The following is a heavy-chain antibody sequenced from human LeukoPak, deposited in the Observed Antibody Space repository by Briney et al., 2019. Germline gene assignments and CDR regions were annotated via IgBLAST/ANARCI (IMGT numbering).Heavy chain of an antibody. J-gene: IGHJ4*02. Sequence: SQTLSLTCTVSGGSISSGGYYWSWIRQHPGKGLEWIGYIYYSGSTYYNPSLKSRVTMSVDTSKNQFSLKLSSVTAADTAVYYCARDSTSSGVFDYWGQGTLVTVSS. CDR1: GGSISSGGYY. V-gene: IGHV4-31*03. D-gene: IGHD3-22*01. CDR2: IYYSGST. CDR3: ARDSTSSGVFDY.